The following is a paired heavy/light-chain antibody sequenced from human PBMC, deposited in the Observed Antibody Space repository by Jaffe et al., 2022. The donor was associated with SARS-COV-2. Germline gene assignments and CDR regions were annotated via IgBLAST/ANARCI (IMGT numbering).Light chain of an antibody. J-gene: IGKJ5*01. CDR3: QQLYSTPIT. CDR1: QSVLYISNNKNY. Sequence: DIVMTQSPDSLAVSLGERATISCKSSQSVLYISNNKNYLAWYQQKPGQPPKLLIYWASTRESGVPDRFSGSGSGTDFTLTISSLQAEDVAVYYCQQLYSTPITFGQGTRLEIK. V-gene: IGKV4-1*01. CDR2: WAS.
Heavy chain of an antibody. J-gene: IGHJ6*03. CDR3: AREYGSGNYDGYYYHMDV. Sequence: QVQLVESGGGVVQPGRSLRLSCAASGFTFSSYGLHWVRQAPGKGLEWVAIISFDGSNEYYADSVKGRFTISRDNSKNTLYLQMNSLRTEDTAVYSCAREYGSGNYDGYYYHMDVWGKGTTVTVSS. CDR2: ISFDGSNE. V-gene: IGHV3-30*04. CDR1: GFTFSSYG. D-gene: IGHD3-10*01.